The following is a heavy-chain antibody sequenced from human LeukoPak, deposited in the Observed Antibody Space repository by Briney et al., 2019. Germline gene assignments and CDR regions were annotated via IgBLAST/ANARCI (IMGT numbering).Heavy chain of an antibody. CDR2: IYYSGST. D-gene: IGHD5-18*01. CDR3: ARVRQLWFHNWFDP. J-gene: IGHJ5*02. V-gene: IGHV4-59*01. Sequence: SETLSLPCTVSGRSISSYYWSWIRQPPGKGLEWIGYIYYSGSTNYNPSLKSRVTISVDTSKNQFSLKLSSVTAADTAVYYCARVRQLWFHNWFDPWGQGTLVTVSS. CDR1: GRSISSYY.